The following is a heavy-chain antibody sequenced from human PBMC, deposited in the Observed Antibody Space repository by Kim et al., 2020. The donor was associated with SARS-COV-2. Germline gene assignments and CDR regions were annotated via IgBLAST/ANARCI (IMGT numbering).Heavy chain of an antibody. CDR2: IYYSGST. D-gene: IGHD6-6*01. CDR3: ARDGPRDSSSDYYFDY. Sequence: SETLSLTCTVSGGSISSYYWSWIRQPPGKGLEWIGYIYYSGSTNYNPSLKSRVTISVDTSKNQFSLKLSSVTAADTAVYYCARDGPRDSSSDYYFDYWGQGTLVTVSS. J-gene: IGHJ4*02. CDR1: GGSISSYY. V-gene: IGHV4-59*01.